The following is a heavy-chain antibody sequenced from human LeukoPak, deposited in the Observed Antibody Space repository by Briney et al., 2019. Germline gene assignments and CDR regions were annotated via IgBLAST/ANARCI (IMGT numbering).Heavy chain of an antibody. V-gene: IGHV3-30*02. D-gene: IGHD2/OR15-2a*01. CDR3: AKPSRDAFDI. Sequence: PGGSLRLSCAASGFTFSRYGMHWVRQAPGRGLEWVALIRYDGSNRYYADSVKGRFTISRDNSKNTLYLQMNSLRAEDTAVYYCAKPSRDAFDIWGQGTMVTVSS. CDR2: IRYDGSNR. J-gene: IGHJ3*02. CDR1: GFTFSRYG.